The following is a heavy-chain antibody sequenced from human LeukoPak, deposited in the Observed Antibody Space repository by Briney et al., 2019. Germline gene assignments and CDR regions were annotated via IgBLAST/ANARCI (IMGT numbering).Heavy chain of an antibody. D-gene: IGHD2-2*01. CDR3: AKDLRRTVVPAANDY. J-gene: IGHJ4*02. CDR2: ISGSGGST. Sequence: GGSLRLSCAASGFTFSIYAMSWVRQAPGKGLEWVSAISGSGGSTYYADSVKGRFTISRDNSKNTLYLQMNSLRAEDTAVYYCAKDLRRTVVPAANDYWGQGTLVTVSS. V-gene: IGHV3-23*01. CDR1: GFTFSIYA.